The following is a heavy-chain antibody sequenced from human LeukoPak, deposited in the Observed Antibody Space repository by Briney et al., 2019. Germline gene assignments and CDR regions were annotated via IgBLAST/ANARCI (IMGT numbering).Heavy chain of an antibody. Sequence: SETMSLTCTVSGGSISSGNYFWSWIRQPAGKGLEWIGRIYTSGSTNYNPSLKSRVTISVDTSKNQFSLKLSSVTAADTAVYYCARSPLEYDFWSGRHYYFDYWGQGTLVTVSS. CDR2: IYTSGST. CDR1: GGSISSGNYF. D-gene: IGHD3-3*01. V-gene: IGHV4-61*02. CDR3: ARSPLEYDFWSGRHYYFDY. J-gene: IGHJ4*02.